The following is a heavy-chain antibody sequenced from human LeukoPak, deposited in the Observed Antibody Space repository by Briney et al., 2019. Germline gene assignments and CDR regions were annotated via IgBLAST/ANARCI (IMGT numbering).Heavy chain of an antibody. CDR3: ARVAVSGPTGWFDS. D-gene: IGHD2-8*02. CDR1: GFTVSSNY. J-gene: IGHJ5*01. CDR2: IYSGGST. Sequence: GGSLRLSCAASGFTVSSNYMSWVRQAPGKGLEWVSVIYSGGSTYYADSVKGRFTISRDNVDNVAYLQMNSLGAEDTAVYYCARVAVSGPTGWFDSWGQGTLVIVSS. V-gene: IGHV3-53*01.